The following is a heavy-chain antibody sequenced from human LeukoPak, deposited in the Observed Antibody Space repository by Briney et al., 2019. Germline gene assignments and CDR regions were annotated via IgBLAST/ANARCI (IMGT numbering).Heavy chain of an antibody. CDR3: ARRAAPHYYYYMDV. J-gene: IGHJ6*03. Sequence: GGSLRLSCAASGFTFSNYAMHWVRQAPGRGPEWVAVISHDGSTESYADSVKGRFTISRDNAKNSLYLQMNSLRAEDTAVYYCARRAAPHYYYYMDVWGKGTTVTVSS. CDR2: ISHDGSTE. V-gene: IGHV3-30*03. CDR1: GFTFSNYA. D-gene: IGHD2-15*01.